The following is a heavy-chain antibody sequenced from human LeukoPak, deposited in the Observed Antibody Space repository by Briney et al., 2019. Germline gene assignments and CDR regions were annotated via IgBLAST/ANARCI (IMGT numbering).Heavy chain of an antibody. CDR3: AKGHSDYGTGFDQ. V-gene: IGHV3-23*01. J-gene: IGHJ4*02. Sequence: PGGSLRLSCAASGLTFSNYAMSWVRRAPGKGLECVSVISGRGDSSYCADSVKGRFTISRDNFKNTVFLQMNSLRGEDTAVYFCAKGHSDYGTGFDQWGQGTLVTVSS. D-gene: IGHD4-17*01. CDR1: GLTFSNYA. CDR2: ISGRGDSS.